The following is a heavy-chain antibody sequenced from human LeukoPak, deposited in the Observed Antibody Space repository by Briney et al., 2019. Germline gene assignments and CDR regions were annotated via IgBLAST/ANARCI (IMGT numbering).Heavy chain of an antibody. D-gene: IGHD6-13*01. Sequence: SETLPLTCTVSGGSISSYYWSWIRQPPGKGLEWIGYIYYSGSTNYNPSLKSRVTISVDTSKNQFSLKLSSVTAADTAVYYCARDSSSWQFDYWGQGTLVTVSS. CDR3: ARDSSSWQFDY. J-gene: IGHJ4*02. V-gene: IGHV4-59*01. CDR1: GGSISSYY. CDR2: IYYSGST.